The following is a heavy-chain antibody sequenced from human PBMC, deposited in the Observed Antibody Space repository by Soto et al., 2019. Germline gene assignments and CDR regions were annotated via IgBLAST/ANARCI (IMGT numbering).Heavy chain of an antibody. J-gene: IGHJ6*02. Sequence: EVQLVESGGGLVKPGGSLRLSCAASGFTFSSYSMNWVRQAPGKGLEWVSSISSSSSYLYYADSVKGRFTISRDNAKNSLYLQMNSLRAEDTAVYYCARDRGSGSGRMDVWGQGTTVTVSS. D-gene: IGHD3-10*01. CDR1: GFTFSSYS. V-gene: IGHV3-21*01. CDR3: ARDRGSGSGRMDV. CDR2: ISSSSSYL.